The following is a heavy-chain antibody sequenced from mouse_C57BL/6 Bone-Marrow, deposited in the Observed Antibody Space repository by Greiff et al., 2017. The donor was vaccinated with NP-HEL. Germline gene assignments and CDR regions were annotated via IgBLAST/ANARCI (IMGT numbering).Heavy chain of an antibody. Sequence: VQLQQSDAELVKPGASVKISCKVSGYTFTDHTIHWMKQRPEQGLEWIGYIYPRDGSTKYNEKFKGKATLTADKSSSTAYMQLNSLTSEDSAVYFCARTYYYGSSYAFFAYWGQGTLVTVSA. J-gene: IGHJ3*01. CDR2: IYPRDGST. V-gene: IGHV1-78*01. CDR3: ARTYYYGSSYAFFAY. D-gene: IGHD1-1*01. CDR1: GYTFTDHT.